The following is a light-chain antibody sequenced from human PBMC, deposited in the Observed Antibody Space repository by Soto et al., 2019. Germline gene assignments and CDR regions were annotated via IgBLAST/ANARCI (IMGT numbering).Light chain of an antibody. CDR1: QSVSST. Sequence: EIVMKQSPATLSVSPGERATLSCTASQSVSSTLEWYQQKRCQAPTLLIYGASTSATATPARFIGSGSWTEFTLTISSLQSEDFAVYYCQQYNNWPPYTFGQGTKLEIK. V-gene: IGKV3-15*01. CDR2: GAS. J-gene: IGKJ2*01. CDR3: QQYNNWPPYT.